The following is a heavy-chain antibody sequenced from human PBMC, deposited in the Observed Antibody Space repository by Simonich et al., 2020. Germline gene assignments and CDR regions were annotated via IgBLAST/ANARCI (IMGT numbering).Heavy chain of an antibody. CDR3: ARQLNDFDI. CDR1: GYSFTSYW. Sequence: EVQLVQSGAEVKTPGESLKISCKGSGYSFTSYWSGWLRQMPGKGLEWMGIHYPGDSDTRYSPSFQGQVTISAEKTNSTAYLQWSSLKASDTAMYYCARQLNDFDIWGQGTMVTVSS. CDR2: HYPGDSDT. J-gene: IGHJ3*02. V-gene: IGHV5-51*01. D-gene: IGHD1-1*01.